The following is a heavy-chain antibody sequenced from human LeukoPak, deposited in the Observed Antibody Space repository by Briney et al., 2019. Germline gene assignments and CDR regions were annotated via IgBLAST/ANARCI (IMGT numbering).Heavy chain of an antibody. V-gene: IGHV4-39*01. Sequence: SETLSLTCTVSGGSISSSSYYWGWIRQPPGKGLEWIGCIYYSGSTYYNPSLKSRVTISVDTSKNQFSLKLSSVTAADTAVYYCARRHYYGSGSYTYYFDYWGQGTLVTVSS. J-gene: IGHJ4*02. CDR3: ARRHYYGSGSYTYYFDY. D-gene: IGHD3-10*01. CDR2: IYYSGST. CDR1: GGSISSSSYY.